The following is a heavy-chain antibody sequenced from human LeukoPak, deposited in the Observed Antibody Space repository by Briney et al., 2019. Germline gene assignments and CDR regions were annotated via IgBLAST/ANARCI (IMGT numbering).Heavy chain of an antibody. D-gene: IGHD3-10*01. CDR3: ARHTRAYYYGSGHDAFDI. CDR2: IYPGDSDT. CDR1: GYSFTSYW. J-gene: IGHJ3*02. Sequence: GESLKISCKGSGYSFTSYWIGWVRQMPGKGPEWMGIIYPGDSDTRYSPSFQGQVTISADKSISTAYLQWSSLKASDTAMYYCARHTRAYYYGSGHDAFDIWGQGTMVTVSS. V-gene: IGHV5-51*01.